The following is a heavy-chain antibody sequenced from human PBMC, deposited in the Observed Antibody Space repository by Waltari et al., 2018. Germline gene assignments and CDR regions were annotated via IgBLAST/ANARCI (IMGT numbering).Heavy chain of an antibody. J-gene: IGHJ4*02. V-gene: IGHV3-72*01. Sequence: EVQLVESGGGLVQPGGSLRLSCAASGFTFSDHYMDWVRQAPGKGLEWVGRTRTKANSYTTEYAASVKGRFTISRDDSKNSLYLQMNSLKTEDTAVYYCARGSYYDSSGYFKIWGQGTLVTVSS. D-gene: IGHD3-22*01. CDR3: ARGSYYDSSGYFKI. CDR1: GFTFSDHY. CDR2: TRTKANSYTT.